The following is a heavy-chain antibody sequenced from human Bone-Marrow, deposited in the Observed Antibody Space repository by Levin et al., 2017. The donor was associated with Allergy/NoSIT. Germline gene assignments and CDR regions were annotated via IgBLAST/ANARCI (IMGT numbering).Heavy chain of an antibody. V-gene: IGHV4-31*02. CDR1: GGSISSGGYY. Sequence: SETLSLTCTVSGGSISSGGYYWSWIRQHPGKGLEWIGYIYYSGSTYYNPSLKSRVTISVDTSKNQFSLKLSSVTAAATAVYYCAGERTGAGVCLHYWGQGILVTVSS. D-gene: IGHD6-19*01. CDR3: AGERTGAGVCLHY. CDR2: IYYSGST. J-gene: IGHJ4*02.